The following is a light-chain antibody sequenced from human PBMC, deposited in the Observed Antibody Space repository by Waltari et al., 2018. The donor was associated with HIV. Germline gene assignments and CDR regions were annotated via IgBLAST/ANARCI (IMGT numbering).Light chain of an antibody. CDR1: QTVSSS. Sequence: EIVMTQSPATLSVSPGERVTVSCRASQTVSSSLAWYQQKPGQAPRLLIYGASTRATCIAARFSVSGSVTEFALTISSLQSEDFAVYYCQQYNDWPLTFGGGTRVEIK. J-gene: IGKJ4*01. CDR2: GAS. CDR3: QQYNDWPLT. V-gene: IGKV3-15*01.